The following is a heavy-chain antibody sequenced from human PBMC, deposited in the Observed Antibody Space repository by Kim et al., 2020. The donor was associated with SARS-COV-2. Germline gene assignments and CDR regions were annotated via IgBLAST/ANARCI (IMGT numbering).Heavy chain of an antibody. CDR1: GFTFINYW. V-gene: IGHV3-7*04. D-gene: IGHD6-13*01. J-gene: IGHJ6*02. Sequence: GGSLRLSCAASGFTFINYWMSWVRRAPGKGLEWVANIKQDESEKYYVDSVKGRFTISRDNAKNSLYLQMNSLRVEDTAVYYCARGWYGNYYGMDVWGQGATVTVSS. CDR2: IKQDESEK. CDR3: ARGWYGNYYGMDV.